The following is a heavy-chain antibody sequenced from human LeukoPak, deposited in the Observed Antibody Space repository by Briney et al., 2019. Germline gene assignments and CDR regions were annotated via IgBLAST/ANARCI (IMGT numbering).Heavy chain of an antibody. J-gene: IGHJ1*01. CDR1: GGTFSSYA. CDR3: ARDEQLYFVVVPAAIEGHFQH. Sequence: ASVKVSCKASGGTFSSYAISWVRQAPGQGLEWMGWINPNSGGTNYAQKFQGRVTMTRDTSISTAYMELSRLRSDDTAVYYCARDEQLYFVVVPAAIEGHFQHWGQGTLVTVSS. D-gene: IGHD2-2*02. V-gene: IGHV1-2*02. CDR2: INPNSGGT.